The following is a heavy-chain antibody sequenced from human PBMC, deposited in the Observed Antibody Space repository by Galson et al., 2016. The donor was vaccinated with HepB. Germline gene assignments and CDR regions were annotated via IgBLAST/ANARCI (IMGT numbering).Heavy chain of an antibody. V-gene: IGHV3-33*01. CDR3: ARDLWPRSCYYGSGSYYPTLDY. J-gene: IGHJ4*02. CDR1: GFTFSSYG. Sequence: SLRLSCAASGFTFSSYGMHWGRQAPGKGLEWVAVIWHNGSSKYYADSVKGRFTISRDNSKNMLYLQMNSLRAEDTALYYCARDLWPRSCYYGSGSYYPTLDYWGEGTLVTVS. D-gene: IGHD3-10*01. CDR2: IWHNGSSK.